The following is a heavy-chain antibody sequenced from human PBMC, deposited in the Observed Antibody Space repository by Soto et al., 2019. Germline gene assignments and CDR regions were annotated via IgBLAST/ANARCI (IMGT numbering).Heavy chain of an antibody. D-gene: IGHD1-26*01. Sequence: QLQLVQSGGEVKTPGASVKVSCTTSGYTFTSHGISWVRQSPGHGLEWMGWISTYNGKRDYAQKFQGRATMTADTRTSTVYMEVRSLRSDDTAVYYCARLLTEGATYREDAFDMWGQGTKVTVSS. CDR3: ARLLTEGATYREDAFDM. J-gene: IGHJ3*02. CDR2: ISTYNGKR. CDR1: GYTFTSHG. V-gene: IGHV1-18*01.